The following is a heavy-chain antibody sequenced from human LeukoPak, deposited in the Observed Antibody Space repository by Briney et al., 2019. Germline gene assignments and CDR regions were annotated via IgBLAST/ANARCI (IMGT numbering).Heavy chain of an antibody. CDR2: VYTGGST. CDR3: AGGGSYSWDLRSFYYYFMDV. V-gene: IGHV4-61*02. D-gene: IGHD1-7*01. J-gene: IGHJ6*03. Sequence: SETLSLTCTVSGESISSGHYYWSWIRQPAGRGLEWIGRVYTGGSTDYNPSFRSRVTISVDTSKNQFSLMLLSVTAADTAVYYCAGGGSYSWDLRSFYYYFMDVWGKGATITVSS. CDR1: GESISSGHYY.